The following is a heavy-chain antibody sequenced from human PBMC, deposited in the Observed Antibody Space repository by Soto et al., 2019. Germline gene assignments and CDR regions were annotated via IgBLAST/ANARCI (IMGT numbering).Heavy chain of an antibody. J-gene: IGHJ5*02. CDR2: IYHTGTT. CDR3: ATLPPRIVVVMTDLPT. CDR1: GASISSTYW. Sequence: QLREAGPGLVKPSGTLSLTCFVSGASISSTYWWSWVRQTPGKRLEGIGQIYHTGTTSYNPSLKNRVTISLDTSNNPFSLRLTSMPAADTAVYYCATLPPRIVVVMTDLPTWGQGTLVTVSS. D-gene: IGHD2-15*01. V-gene: IGHV4-4*02.